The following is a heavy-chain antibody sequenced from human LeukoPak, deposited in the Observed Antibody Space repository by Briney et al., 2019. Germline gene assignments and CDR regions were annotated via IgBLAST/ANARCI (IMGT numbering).Heavy chain of an antibody. CDR2: IYYSVST. V-gene: IGHV4-39*07. J-gene: IGHJ6*03. CDR3: ARGWSGTGYCSGGSCYDCYYMDV. CDR1: GGSLGSSSSY. D-gene: IGHD2-15*01. Sequence: PSETLSLTCTVSGGSLGSSSSYWGWIRQPPGKGLNWIGSIYYSVSTYYNPSLKSRATISVDTSRDQFSLKLSSVTAADTAVYYCARGWSGTGYCSGGSCYDCYYMDVWGKGTTVTVSS.